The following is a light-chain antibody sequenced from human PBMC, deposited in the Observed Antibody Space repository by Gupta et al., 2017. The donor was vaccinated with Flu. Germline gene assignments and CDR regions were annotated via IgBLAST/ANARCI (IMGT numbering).Light chain of an antibody. V-gene: IGLV3-21*02. CDR2: NDD. J-gene: IGLJ3*02. CDR1: NIASKS. CDR3: QVWDSGSNHVV. Sequence: SYVLTQPPSVSVAPGQTARITCRANNIASKSVHWYQKRPGQAPILVILNDDERPSGIPERFGGSNSGNTATLAISRVEAGDEADFYCQVWDSGSNHVVFGGGTKLTVL.